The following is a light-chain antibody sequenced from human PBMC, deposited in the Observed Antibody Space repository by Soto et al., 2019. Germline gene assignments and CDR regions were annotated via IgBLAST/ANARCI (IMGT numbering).Light chain of an antibody. CDR1: QSVSSY. Sequence: EIVLTQSPGTLSLSPGERATLSCRASQSVSSYLAWYQQKPGQAPGLLIYDASNRATGIPARFSGSGSGTDFTLTINSLEPEDSAVYYCQQRSNWPSITFGQGTRLE. CDR2: DAS. J-gene: IGKJ5*01. V-gene: IGKV3-11*01. CDR3: QQRSNWPSIT.